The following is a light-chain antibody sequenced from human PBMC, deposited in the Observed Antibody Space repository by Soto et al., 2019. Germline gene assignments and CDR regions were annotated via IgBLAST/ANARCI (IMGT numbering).Light chain of an antibody. Sequence: DIQMTQSPSSLSASVGDRITITCQASQGISNDLNWYQQKPGKAPKLLIYGTSNLQTGVPSRFSGSGSRTDFTFTISALQPEDVATYYCQQYYSPPLTFGGGTKVEI. J-gene: IGKJ4*01. CDR1: QGISND. CDR3: QQYYSPPLT. V-gene: IGKV1-33*01. CDR2: GTS.